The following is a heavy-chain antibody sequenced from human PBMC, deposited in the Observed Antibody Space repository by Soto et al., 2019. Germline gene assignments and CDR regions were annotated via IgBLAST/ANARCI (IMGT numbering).Heavy chain of an antibody. Sequence: SETLSLTCAVYGGSFSGYYWSWIRQPPGKGLEWIGEINHSGSTNYNPSLKSRVTISVDTSKNQFSLKLSSVTAADTAVYYCARETYYYYYMDVWGKGTTVTVSS. V-gene: IGHV4-34*01. CDR1: GGSFSGYY. CDR2: INHSGST. CDR3: ARETYYYYYMDV. J-gene: IGHJ6*03.